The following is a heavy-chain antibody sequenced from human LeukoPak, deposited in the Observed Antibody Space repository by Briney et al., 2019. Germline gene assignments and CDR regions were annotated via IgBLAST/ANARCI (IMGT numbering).Heavy chain of an antibody. V-gene: IGHV4-61*02. CDR3: AREYSSSSAYYYYYMDV. CDR2: IYTSGST. D-gene: IGHD6-6*01. Sequence: PSQTLSLTCTVSGGSISSGSYYWSWIRQPGGKGLEWIGRIYTSGSTNYNPSLKSRVTISVDTSKNQFSLKLSSVTAADTAVYYCAREYSSSSAYYYYYMDVWGKGTTVTVSS. J-gene: IGHJ6*03. CDR1: GGSISSGSYY.